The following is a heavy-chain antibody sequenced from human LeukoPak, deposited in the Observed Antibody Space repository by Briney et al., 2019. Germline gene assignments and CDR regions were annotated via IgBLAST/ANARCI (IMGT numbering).Heavy chain of an antibody. Sequence: ASVKVSCKASEYTFTTYSIHWVRQAPGQGLEWMGWINTNTGNPTYAQGFTGRLVFSLDTSVSTAYLQISSLKAEDTAVYYCARENFGYSSHNWFDPWGQGTLVTVSS. CDR3: ARENFGYSSHNWFDP. CDR1: EYTFTTYS. J-gene: IGHJ5*02. CDR2: INTNTGNP. V-gene: IGHV7-4-1*02. D-gene: IGHD6-19*01.